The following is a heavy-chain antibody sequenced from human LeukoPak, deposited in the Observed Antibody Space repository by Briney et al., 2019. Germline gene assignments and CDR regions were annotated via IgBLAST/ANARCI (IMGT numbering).Heavy chain of an antibody. D-gene: IGHD6-19*01. J-gene: IGHJ4*02. CDR2: INPNSGGT. CDR1: GYTFTGYY. Sequence: ASVKVSCKASGYTFTGYYMHWVRQAPGQGLEWMGWINPNSGGTNYAQKFQGRVTMTRDTSISTAYMELSRLRSDDTAVYYCARDRFWSSGWYYFDYWGQGTLVTVSS. CDR3: ARDRFWSSGWYYFDY. V-gene: IGHV1-2*02.